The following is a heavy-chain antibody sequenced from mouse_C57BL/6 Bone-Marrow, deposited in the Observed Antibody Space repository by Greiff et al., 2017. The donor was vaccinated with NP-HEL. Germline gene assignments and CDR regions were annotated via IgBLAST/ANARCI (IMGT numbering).Heavy chain of an antibody. CDR1: GYAFSSSW. V-gene: IGHV1-82*01. D-gene: IGHD2-2*01. CDR2: IYPGDGDT. J-gene: IGHJ1*03. CDR3: ARLRLWLRYWYFDV. Sequence: QVQLKESGPELVKPGASVKISCKASGYAFSSSWMNWVKQRPGKGLEWIGRIYPGDGDTNYNGKFKGKATLTADKSSSTAYMQLSSLTSEDSAVYFCARLRLWLRYWYFDVWGTGTTVTVSS.